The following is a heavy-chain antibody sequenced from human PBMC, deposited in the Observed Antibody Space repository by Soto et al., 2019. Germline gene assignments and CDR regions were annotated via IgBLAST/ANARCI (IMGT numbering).Heavy chain of an antibody. CDR3: AKDGPYYDFWSGYYPSFEY. D-gene: IGHD3-3*01. CDR1: GFTVSSYG. V-gene: IGHV3-23*01. CDR2: ISGSGGST. Sequence: GSLRLSDAASGFTVSSYGMSWVRHAPGKWLEWVSAISGSGGSTYYAESVKGRFTISRDNSKNTLYLQMNSLRAEDTAVYYCAKDGPYYDFWSGYYPSFEYWGQGTLVTVS. J-gene: IGHJ4*02.